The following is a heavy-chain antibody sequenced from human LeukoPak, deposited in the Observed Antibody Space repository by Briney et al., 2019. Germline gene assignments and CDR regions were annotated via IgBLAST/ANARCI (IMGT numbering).Heavy chain of an antibody. CDR1: GGSLRTTTYY. CDR2: VYYNGGT. J-gene: IGHJ5*02. Sequence: PSETLSLTCTAFGGSLRTTTYYWGWIRQPPGKGLEWIGSVYYNGGTYYNPSLKSRVTISVDTSKNQFSLSLSSVTAADTAIYYCVRESRIMTTVRYWFDPWGQGTLVTVSS. D-gene: IGHD1-1*01. CDR3: VRESRIMTTVRYWFDP. V-gene: IGHV4-39*07.